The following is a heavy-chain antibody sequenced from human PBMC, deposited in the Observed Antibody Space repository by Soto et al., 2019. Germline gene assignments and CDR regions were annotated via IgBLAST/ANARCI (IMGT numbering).Heavy chain of an antibody. Sequence: GGSLRLSCAASGFTFTRYSMNWVRQAPGKGLEWVSSISSTTNYVYYADSMKGRFTVSRDNAKNSVYLDMNSLSAEDTAVYYCARSYKWTGLFDYWGQGTLVTVSS. D-gene: IGHD1-20*01. CDR1: GFTFTRYS. CDR2: ISSTTNYV. V-gene: IGHV3-21*01. J-gene: IGHJ4*02. CDR3: ARSYKWTGLFDY.